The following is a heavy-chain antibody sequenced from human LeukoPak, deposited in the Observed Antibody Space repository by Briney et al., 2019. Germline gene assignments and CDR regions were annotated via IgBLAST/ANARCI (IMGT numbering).Heavy chain of an antibody. D-gene: IGHD5-12*01. J-gene: IGHJ4*02. CDR2: IWYDGSNK. CDR1: GFTFSSYG. V-gene: IGHV3-33*01. CDR3: ARSYSGYEPYFDY. Sequence: GGSLRLSCAASGFTFSSYGMHWVRQAPGKGLEWVAVIWYDGSNKYYADSVKGRFTISRDNSKNTLYLQMNSLRAEDTAVYYCARSYSGYEPYFDYWGQGTLVTVSS.